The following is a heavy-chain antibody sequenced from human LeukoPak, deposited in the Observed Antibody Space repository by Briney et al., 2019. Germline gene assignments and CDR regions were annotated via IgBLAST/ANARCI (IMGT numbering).Heavy chain of an antibody. CDR1: GGTFSSYA. Sequence: WASVKVSCKASGGTFSSYAISWVRQAPGQGLEWMGGIIPIFGTANYAQKFQGRVTITADESTSTAYMGLSSLRSEDTAVYYCARYYDSSGGAFDIWGQGTMVTVSS. V-gene: IGHV1-69*01. D-gene: IGHD3-22*01. CDR2: IIPIFGTA. J-gene: IGHJ3*02. CDR3: ARYYDSSGGAFDI.